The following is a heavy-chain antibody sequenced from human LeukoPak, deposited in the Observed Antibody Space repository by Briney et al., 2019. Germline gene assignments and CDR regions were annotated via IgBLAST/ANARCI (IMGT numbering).Heavy chain of an antibody. Sequence: PGGSLRLSCAASGFTFSNAWMTWARQTPGKGLEWVGRIKSKTDGGTTDYAAPVKGRFTISRDDSKNTLYLQMNSLETEDTAVYYCASLGYCSGGSCYSFWGQGTLVTVSS. J-gene: IGHJ4*02. V-gene: IGHV3-15*01. CDR2: IKSKTDGGTT. CDR1: GFTFSNAW. D-gene: IGHD2-15*01. CDR3: ASLGYCSGGSCYSF.